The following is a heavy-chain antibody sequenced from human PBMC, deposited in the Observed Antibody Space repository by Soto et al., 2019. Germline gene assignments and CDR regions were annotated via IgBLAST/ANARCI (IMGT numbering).Heavy chain of an antibody. J-gene: IGHJ4*02. Sequence: SETVSLTCAVSGYSISIGYYWGWIRQPPGKGLEWIGSIYHSGSTYYNPSLKSRVTISVDTSKNQFSLKLSSVTAADTAVYYCARELVHPEPTFDYWGQGTLVTVSS. D-gene: IGHD1-26*01. CDR1: GYSISIGYY. CDR2: IYHSGST. CDR3: ARELVHPEPTFDY. V-gene: IGHV4-38-2*02.